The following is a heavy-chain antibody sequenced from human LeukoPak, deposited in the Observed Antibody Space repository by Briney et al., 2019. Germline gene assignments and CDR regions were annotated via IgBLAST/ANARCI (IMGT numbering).Heavy chain of an antibody. V-gene: IGHV5-51*01. CDR2: IYPGDSNT. D-gene: IGHD6-6*01. J-gene: IGHJ4*02. CDR3: ARGYSSSSRGFDY. CDR1: GYSFTSYW. Sequence: GQSLPFSCKGSGYSFTSYWIAWVRQLPGNGLEWMGIIYPGDSNTRYSPSFQGQVTISADKSISTAYLQWSSLKASDTAIYYCARGYSSSSRGFDYWGEGTLVTVSS.